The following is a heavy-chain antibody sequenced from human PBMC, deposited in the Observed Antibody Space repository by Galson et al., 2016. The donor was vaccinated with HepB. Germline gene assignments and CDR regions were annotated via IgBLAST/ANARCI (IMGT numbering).Heavy chain of an antibody. J-gene: IGHJ4*02. V-gene: IGHV1-18*01. D-gene: IGHD4-17*01. CDR1: GYTFTSYG. Sequence: SVKVSCKASGYTFTSYGISWVRQAPGQGLEWMGWISTYNGNTNYAQKVQGRVTMTTDTSTSTAYMELRSLRSDDTAVYYCAKARRDGWYFDYWGQGTLVTVSS. CDR2: ISTYNGNT. CDR3: AKARRDGWYFDY.